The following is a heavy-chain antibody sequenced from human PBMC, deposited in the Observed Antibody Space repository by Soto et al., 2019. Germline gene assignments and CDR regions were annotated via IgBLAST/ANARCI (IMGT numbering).Heavy chain of an antibody. CDR2: IIPIFGTA. CDR3: ARDSSGRPPDPYYYYYGMDV. Sequence: QVQLVQSGAEVKKPGSSVKVSCKASGGTFSSYAISWVRQAPGQGLEWMGGIIPIFGTANYAQKFQGRVTITADESTSTAYMELSSLRSEDTAVYYCARDSSGRPPDPYYYYYGMDVWGQGTTVTVSS. D-gene: IGHD6-25*01. V-gene: IGHV1-69*01. CDR1: GGTFSSYA. J-gene: IGHJ6*02.